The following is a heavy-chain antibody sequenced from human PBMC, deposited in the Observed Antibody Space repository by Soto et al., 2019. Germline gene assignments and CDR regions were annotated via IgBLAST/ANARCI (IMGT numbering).Heavy chain of an antibody. Sequence: QFQLVKSGAEVKKPGASVKVSCKASGYTFTSYGISWVRQAPGQGLERMGWISAYNGNTNYAQKLQGRVTMTTDTSTSTAYMELRGLRSDDTAVYYCARDHGRWYQGGYYYYGMDVWGQGTMVTVSS. CDR3: ARDHGRWYQGGYYYYGMDV. J-gene: IGHJ6*02. CDR1: GYTFTSYG. CDR2: ISAYNGNT. D-gene: IGHD2-15*01. V-gene: IGHV1-18*01.